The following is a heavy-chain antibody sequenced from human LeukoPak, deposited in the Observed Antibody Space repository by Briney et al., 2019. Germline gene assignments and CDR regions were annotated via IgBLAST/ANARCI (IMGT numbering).Heavy chain of an antibody. CDR3: ARDRSSSGWFPDY. CDR2: IYYSGST. CDR1: GGSISSYY. D-gene: IGHD6-19*01. J-gene: IGHJ4*02. Sequence: SETLSLTCTVSGGSISSYYWSWIRQPPGKGLEWIGYIYYSGSTNYNPSLKSRVTISVDTSKNQFSLKLSSVTAADTAVYYCARDRSSSGWFPDYWGQGTLVTVSS. V-gene: IGHV4-59*01.